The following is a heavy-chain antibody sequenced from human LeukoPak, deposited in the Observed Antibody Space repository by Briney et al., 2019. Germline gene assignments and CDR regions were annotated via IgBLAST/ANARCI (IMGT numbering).Heavy chain of an antibody. CDR3: ARGGRWLQFYYFDY. D-gene: IGHD5-24*01. J-gene: IGHJ4*02. Sequence: PSETLSLTCTVSGGSISSGGYYWSWIRQHPGKGLEWIGYIYYSGSTYYNPSLRSRVTISVDTSKNQFSLKLSSVTAADTAVYYCARGGRWLQFYYFDYWGQGTLVAVSS. V-gene: IGHV4-31*03. CDR1: GGSISSGGYY. CDR2: IYYSGST.